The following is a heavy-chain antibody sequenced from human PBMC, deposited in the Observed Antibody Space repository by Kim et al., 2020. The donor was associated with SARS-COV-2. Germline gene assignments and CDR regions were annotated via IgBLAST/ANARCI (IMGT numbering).Heavy chain of an antibody. V-gene: IGHV4-39*01. CDR1: GDSVRGNGYY. CDR2: VDYSGST. D-gene: IGHD1-20*01. CDR3: SKSIYYNRACIDP. Sequence: SETLSLTCTVSGDSVRGNGYYWGWLRQPPGKGLEWIGSVDYSGSTYYSPSLKSRGTMSLDSSENQFALELTSVTAADTAVYYCSKSIYYNRACIDPWRQG. J-gene: IGHJ5*02.